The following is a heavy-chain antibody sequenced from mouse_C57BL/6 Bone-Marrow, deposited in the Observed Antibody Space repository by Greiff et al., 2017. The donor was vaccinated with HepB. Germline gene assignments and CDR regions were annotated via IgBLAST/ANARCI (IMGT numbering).Heavy chain of an antibody. D-gene: IGHD1-1*01. CDR1: GFSLTSYG. CDR2: IWSGGST. J-gene: IGHJ4*01. Sequence: QVQLQQSGPGLVQPSQSLSITCTVSGFSLTSYGVHWVRQSPGKGLEWLGVIWSGGSTDYNAAFISRLSISKDNSKSQVFFKMNSLQADDTAIYYCARNPDYYGSRRRAMDYWGQGTSVTVSS. V-gene: IGHV2-2*01. CDR3: ARNPDYYGSRRRAMDY.